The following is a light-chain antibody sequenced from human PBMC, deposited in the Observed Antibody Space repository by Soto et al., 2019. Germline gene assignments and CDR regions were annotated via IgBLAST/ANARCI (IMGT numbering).Light chain of an antibody. CDR1: SSDVGGYNY. Sequence: QSALTQPRSVSGSPGQSVTISCTGTSSDVGGYNYVAWYQQHPGKAPELMIYHVSGRPSGVPDRFSGSKSDNTASLTISGLQAEDEADYYCSSYVVSYSWVFGGGTKLTVL. V-gene: IGLV2-11*01. CDR3: SSYVVSYSWV. J-gene: IGLJ3*02. CDR2: HVS.